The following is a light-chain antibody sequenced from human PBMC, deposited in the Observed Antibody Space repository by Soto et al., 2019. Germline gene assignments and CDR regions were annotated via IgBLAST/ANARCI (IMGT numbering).Light chain of an antibody. CDR2: QVT. V-gene: IGLV2-14*01. J-gene: IGLJ2*01. CDR1: SSDVGNYNY. Sequence: QSALTQPASVSGSPGQSITISCTGTSSDVGNYNYVSWYQETPGKAPRLIIYQVTNRPSGVSNRFSGSKSGNTASLTISGLQADDEADYYCTSFSNGSSYVIFGGGTKLTVL. CDR3: TSFSNGSSYVI.